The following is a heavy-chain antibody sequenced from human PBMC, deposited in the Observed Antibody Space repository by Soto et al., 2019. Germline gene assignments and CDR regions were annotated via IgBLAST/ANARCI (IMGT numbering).Heavy chain of an antibody. D-gene: IGHD1-1*01. Sequence: QVQLQQWGAGLLKPSETLSLTCAVYGGSVSGANYYWSWIRQPPGKGLEWIGEMSHSGGTHFNPSLKSRVTLSADTSTTQFSLKMSSVTAADTALYYCARVERGTATTVVDAFDIWGPGTMVTVSS. J-gene: IGHJ3*02. V-gene: IGHV4-34*01. CDR2: MSHSGGT. CDR3: ARVERGTATTVVDAFDI. CDR1: GGSVSGANYY.